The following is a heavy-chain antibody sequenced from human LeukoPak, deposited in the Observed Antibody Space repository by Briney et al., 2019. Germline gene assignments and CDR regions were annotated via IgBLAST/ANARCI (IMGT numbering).Heavy chain of an antibody. CDR1: GYTFTSYG. D-gene: IGHD2-2*01. V-gene: IGHV1-18*01. CDR3: ARDRPLGYCSSTSRYDLNYYYGMDV. J-gene: IGHJ6*02. Sequence: ASVKVSCKASGYTFTSYGISWVRQAPGQGLEWMGWISAYNGNTNYAQKLQGRVTMTTDTSTSTAYMELRSLRSDDTAVYYCARDRPLGYCSSTSRYDLNYYYGMDVWGQGTTVTVSS. CDR2: ISAYNGNT.